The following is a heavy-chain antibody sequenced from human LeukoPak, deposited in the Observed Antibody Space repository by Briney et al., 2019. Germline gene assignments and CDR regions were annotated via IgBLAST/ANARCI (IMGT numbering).Heavy chain of an antibody. D-gene: IGHD3-10*01. CDR3: TTEDYYGSGSFDY. CDR1: GFTFINAW. CDR2: IKSKTDGGTT. J-gene: IGHJ4*02. V-gene: IGHV3-15*01. Sequence: GGSLRLSCAASGFTFINAWMSWVRQAPGKGLEWVGRIKSKTDGGTTDYAAPVKGRFTISRDDSKNTLYLQMNSLKTEDTAVYYCTTEDYYGSGSFDYWGQGTLVTVSS.